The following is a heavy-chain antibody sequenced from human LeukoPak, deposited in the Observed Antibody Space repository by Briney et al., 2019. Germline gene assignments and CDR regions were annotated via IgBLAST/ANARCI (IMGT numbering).Heavy chain of an antibody. D-gene: IGHD3-22*01. Sequence: SVKVSCKASGGTFSSYAISWVRQAPGQGLEWMGRIIPIFGTANYAQKFQGRVTIITDESTSTPYMELSSLRSEDTAVYYCARDPDPYDSSGYWGQGTLVTVSS. CDR2: IIPIFGTA. J-gene: IGHJ4*02. V-gene: IGHV1-69*05. CDR3: ARDPDPYDSSGY. CDR1: GGTFSSYA.